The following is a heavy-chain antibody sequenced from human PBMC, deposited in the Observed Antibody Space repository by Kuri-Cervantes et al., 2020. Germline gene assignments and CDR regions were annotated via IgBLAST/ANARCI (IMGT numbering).Heavy chain of an antibody. Sequence: GGSLRLSCAASGFTFSDYYMSWIRQAPGKGLEWVSYISSSGSTIYYADSVKGRFTISRDNAKNSLYLQMNSLRAEDTAVYYCARDRSPDTAMVFRWHWGQGTLVTVSS. CDR2: ISSSGSTI. V-gene: IGHV3-11*04. CDR3: ARDRSPDTAMVFRWH. D-gene: IGHD5-18*01. CDR1: GFTFSDYY. J-gene: IGHJ4*02.